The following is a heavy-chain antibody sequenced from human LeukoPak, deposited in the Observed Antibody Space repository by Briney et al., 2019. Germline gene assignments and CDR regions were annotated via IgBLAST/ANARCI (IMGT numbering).Heavy chain of an antibody. Sequence: SETLSLICAVYGGSFSGYYWSWIRQPPGKGLEWIGEINHSGSTNYNPSLKSRVTISVDTSKNQFSLKLSSVTAADTAVYYCARGRRYYDFWSGYYPFDAFDIWGQGTMVTVSS. CDR1: GGSFSGYY. CDR2: INHSGST. D-gene: IGHD3-3*01. CDR3: ARGRRYYDFWSGYYPFDAFDI. J-gene: IGHJ3*02. V-gene: IGHV4-34*01.